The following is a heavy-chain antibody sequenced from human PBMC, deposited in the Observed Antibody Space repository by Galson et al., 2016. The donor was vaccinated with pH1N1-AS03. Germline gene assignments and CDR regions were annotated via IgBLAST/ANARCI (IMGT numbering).Heavy chain of an antibody. CDR1: EGTFSNFG. CDR2: FIPIFGTA. CDR3: ARDNYYDTGASYGHFDF. V-gene: IGHV1-69*06. Sequence: KVSCKASEGTFSNFGISWVRQAPGQGLEWMGGFIPIFGTANVAQKFKGRVTITADNLELSSLRSDDTAVYYCARDNYYDTGASYGHFDFWGQGTLLVVSS. J-gene: IGHJ4*02. D-gene: IGHD3-22*01.